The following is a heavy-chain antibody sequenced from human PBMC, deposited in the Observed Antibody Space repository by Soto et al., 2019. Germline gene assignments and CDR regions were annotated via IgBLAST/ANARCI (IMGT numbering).Heavy chain of an antibody. CDR2: IYGGGTT. V-gene: IGHV3-53*01. CDR1: GFTVSSKY. J-gene: IGHJ4*02. D-gene: IGHD6-19*01. Sequence: EVQLVESGGGLIQPGGSLRLSCAASGFTVSSKYMTWVRQAPGKGLEWVSVIYGGGTTYYADSVKGRFTISRDSSKSALYLQMNSLRAEDAAVYDCVQTTGWSGFDFWGQGTLVTVSS. CDR3: VQTTGWSGFDF.